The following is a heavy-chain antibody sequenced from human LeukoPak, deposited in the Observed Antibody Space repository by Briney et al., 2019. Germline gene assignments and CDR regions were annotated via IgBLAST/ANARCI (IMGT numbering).Heavy chain of an antibody. CDR3: ARGSGSVHSRWFDP. J-gene: IGHJ5*02. D-gene: IGHD2-21*01. CDR2: IGTAGDT. V-gene: IGHV3-13*01. CDR1: GFTFSSYD. Sequence: GGSLRLSCAASGFTFSSYDMHWVRQATGKGLEWVSAIGTAGDTYYPGSVKGRFTISRENAKNSLYLQMNSLRAGDTAVYYCARGSGSVHSRWFDPWGQGTLVTVSS.